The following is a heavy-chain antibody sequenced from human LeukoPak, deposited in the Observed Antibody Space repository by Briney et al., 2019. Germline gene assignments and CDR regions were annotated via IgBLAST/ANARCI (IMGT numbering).Heavy chain of an antibody. CDR2: INSDGSST. Sequence: GGALRLSCAASGFTFSSYWVHWVRQTPGEGVVWVSRINSDGSSTSYADSVKGRFTISRDNAKNSLYLQMNSLRAEDTAVYYCARVAITNYYYYMDVWGKGTTVTVSS. J-gene: IGHJ6*03. D-gene: IGHD3-10*01. V-gene: IGHV3-74*01. CDR3: ARVAITNYYYYMDV. CDR1: GFTFSSYW.